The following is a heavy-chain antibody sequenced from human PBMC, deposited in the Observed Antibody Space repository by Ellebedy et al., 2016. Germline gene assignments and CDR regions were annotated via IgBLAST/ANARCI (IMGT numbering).Heavy chain of an antibody. CDR1: GYTFNSYG. CDR2: ISAKNGNT. J-gene: IGHJ6*02. D-gene: IGHD3-10*01. Sequence: ASVKVSCXASGYTFNSYGIGWVRQAPGQGLEWMGWISAKNGNTNYAQKLQGRVTMTRDTSTSTVYMELSSLRSEDTAVYYCARVAPPPSGLWFGELWGYYYGMDVWGQGTTVTVSS. V-gene: IGHV1-18*01. CDR3: ARVAPPPSGLWFGELWGYYYGMDV.